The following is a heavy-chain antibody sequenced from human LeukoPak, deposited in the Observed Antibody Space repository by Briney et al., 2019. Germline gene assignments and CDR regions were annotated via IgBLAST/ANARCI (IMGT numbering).Heavy chain of an antibody. D-gene: IGHD3-3*01. V-gene: IGHV4-38-2*01. Sequence: SETLSLTCAVSGYSISSGYYWGWIRQPPGKGLEWIGSIYHSGSTYYNPSLKSRVTISVDTSKNQFSLKLSSVTAADTAVYYCARRGESMYYDFWSGYLDAFDIWGQGTMVTVSS. CDR1: GYSISSGYY. J-gene: IGHJ3*02. CDR2: IYHSGST. CDR3: ARRGESMYYDFWSGYLDAFDI.